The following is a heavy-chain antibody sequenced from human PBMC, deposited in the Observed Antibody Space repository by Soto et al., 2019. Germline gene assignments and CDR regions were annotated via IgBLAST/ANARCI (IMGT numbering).Heavy chain of an antibody. CDR2: IYTSGST. V-gene: IGHV4-4*07. D-gene: IGHD6-19*01. Sequence: SETLSLPCTVSGGSISSYYWSWIRQPAGKGLEWIGRIYTSGSTNYNPSLKSRVTMSVDTSKNQFSLKLSSVTAADTAVYYCARHSGWPPRYWFDPWGQGTLGTVSS. CDR1: GGSISSYY. CDR3: ARHSGWPPRYWFDP. J-gene: IGHJ5*02.